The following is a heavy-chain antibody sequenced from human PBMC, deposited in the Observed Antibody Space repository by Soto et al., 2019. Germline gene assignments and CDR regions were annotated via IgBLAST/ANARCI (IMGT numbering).Heavy chain of an antibody. J-gene: IGHJ6*02. D-gene: IGHD6-6*01. CDR3: ARRGGSSSGYYYYAMDV. V-gene: IGHV4-31*03. CDR2: IYSNGDT. CDR1: SDSMNSGGYY. Sequence: TLSLTCSVSSDSMNSGGYYWSWIRQHPGKGLEWIGYIYSNGDTYYNPSLKSRVTISVDTSKNQFSLNLTSVTAADTAVYYCARRGGSSSGYYYYAMDVWGQGTTVTVSS.